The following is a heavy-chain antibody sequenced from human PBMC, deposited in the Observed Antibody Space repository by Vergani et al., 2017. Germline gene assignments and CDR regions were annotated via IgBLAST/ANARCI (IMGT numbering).Heavy chain of an antibody. D-gene: IGHD2-15*01. CDR3: ASSSGYCSGGSCYDAFDY. Sequence: QVPLQQWGAGLLKPSETLSLTCAVYGGSFSGYYWSWIRQPPGKGLEWIGEINHSGSTYYNPSLKSRVTISVDTSKNQFSLKLSSVTAADTAVYYCASSSGYCSGGSCYDAFDYWGQGTLVTVSS. CDR2: INHSGST. J-gene: IGHJ4*02. V-gene: IGHV4-34*01. CDR1: GGSFSGYY.